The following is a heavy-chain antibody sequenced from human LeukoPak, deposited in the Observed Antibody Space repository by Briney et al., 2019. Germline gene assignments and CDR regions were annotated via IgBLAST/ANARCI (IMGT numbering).Heavy chain of an antibody. D-gene: IGHD4-17*01. V-gene: IGHV3-30-3*01. J-gene: IGHJ4*02. Sequence: PGGSLRLSCAASGFTFSSYAMRWVRQAPGKGLEWVAVISYDGSNKYYADSVKGRFTISRDNSKNTLYLQMNSLRAEDTAVYYCARVYGDYGYFDYWGQGTLVTVSS. CDR1: GFTFSSYA. CDR2: ISYDGSNK. CDR3: ARVYGDYGYFDY.